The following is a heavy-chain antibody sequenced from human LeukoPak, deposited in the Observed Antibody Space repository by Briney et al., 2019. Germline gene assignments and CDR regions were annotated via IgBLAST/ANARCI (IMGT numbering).Heavy chain of an antibody. CDR1: GGSISSSSYY. J-gene: IGHJ4*02. CDR3: ASISTMIVN. Sequence: PSETLSLTCTVSGGSISSSSYYWGWIRQPPGKGLEWIGSIYYSGSTYYNPSLKSRVTISVDTSKNQFSLKLSSVTAADTAVYYCASISTMIVNWGQGTLVTVSS. D-gene: IGHD3-22*01. V-gene: IGHV4-39*07. CDR2: IYYSGST.